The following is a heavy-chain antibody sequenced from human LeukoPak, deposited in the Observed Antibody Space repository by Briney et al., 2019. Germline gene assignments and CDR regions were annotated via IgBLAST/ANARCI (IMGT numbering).Heavy chain of an antibody. CDR1: GFTFRNYA. D-gene: IGHD6-6*01. CDR3: AKVRFRGSSSRSGC. J-gene: IGHJ4*02. V-gene: IGHV3-23*01. Sequence: GGSLRLSCAASGFTFRNYAMSWVRQAPGQGLEWVSSITDRGRATYYADAVKGRFTISRDNYKNTMNMQMSSLRAEDTAVYYCAKVRFRGSSSRSGCWGQGTLVTVSS. CDR2: ITDRGRAT.